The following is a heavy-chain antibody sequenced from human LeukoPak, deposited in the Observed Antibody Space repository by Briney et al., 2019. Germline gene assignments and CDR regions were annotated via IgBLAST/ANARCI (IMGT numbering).Heavy chain of an antibody. CDR3: ARVPYSSGWYDY. CDR2: IYYSGST. V-gene: IGHV4-59*12. J-gene: IGHJ4*02. Sequence: SETLSLTCTVSGGSISSYYWNWIRQPPGKGLEWIGYIYYSGSTNYNPSLKSRVTISVDTSKNQFSLKLSSVTAADTAVYYCARVPYSSGWYDYWGQGTLVTVSS. CDR1: GGSISSYY. D-gene: IGHD6-19*01.